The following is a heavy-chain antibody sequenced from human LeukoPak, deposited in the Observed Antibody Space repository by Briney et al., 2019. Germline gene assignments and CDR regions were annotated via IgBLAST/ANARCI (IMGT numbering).Heavy chain of an antibody. CDR1: GFTYSSYS. V-gene: IGHV3-48*01. CDR3: ASGGSSWFFDY. CDR2: ISSSSSTI. D-gene: IGHD6-13*01. J-gene: IGHJ4*02. Sequence: GGSLRLXCAASGFTYSSYSMNWVRRAPGKGLEWVSYISSSSSTIYYADSVKGRFTISRDNAKNSLYLQMNSLRAEDTAVYYCASGGSSWFFDYWGQGTLVTVSS.